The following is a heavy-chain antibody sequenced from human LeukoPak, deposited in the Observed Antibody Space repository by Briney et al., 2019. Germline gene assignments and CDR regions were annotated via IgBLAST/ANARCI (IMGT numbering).Heavy chain of an antibody. J-gene: IGHJ4*02. CDR1: GFTFSSYA. Sequence: GGSLRLSCAASGFTFSSYAMHWVRQAPGKGLEWVVVISYDGSNKYYADSVKGRFTISRDNSKNTLYLQMNSLRAEDTAVYYCARLAYYDSSGYLTDFDYWGQGTLVTVSS. CDR2: ISYDGSNK. CDR3: ARLAYYDSSGYLTDFDY. D-gene: IGHD3-22*01. V-gene: IGHV3-30*04.